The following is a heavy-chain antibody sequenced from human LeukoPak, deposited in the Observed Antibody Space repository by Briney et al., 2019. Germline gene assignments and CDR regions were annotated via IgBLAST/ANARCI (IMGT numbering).Heavy chain of an antibody. V-gene: IGHV3-33*06. D-gene: IGHD6-13*01. CDR2: IWNDGSNK. J-gene: IGHJ4*02. CDR3: AKDLSSSWFEGLDN. CDR1: GFTLSTYG. Sequence: RAGGSLRLXCAASGFTLSTYGMYWVRQAPGKGLEWVAVIWNDGSNKHYADSVKGRFTISRDNSKNTLDLQMNSLRAEDTAVYYCAKDLSSSWFEGLDNWGQGTLVTVSS.